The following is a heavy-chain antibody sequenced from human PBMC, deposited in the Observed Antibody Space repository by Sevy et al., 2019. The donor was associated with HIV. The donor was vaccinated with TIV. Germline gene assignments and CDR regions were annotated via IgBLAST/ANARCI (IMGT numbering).Heavy chain of an antibody. CDR3: AKHPVLRFLEWLDITYDY. D-gene: IGHD3-3*01. Sequence: GGSLRLSCAASGFTFSSYAMSWVRQAPGKGLEWVSAIRGSGGSTYYADSVKGRFTISRDNSKNTLYLQMNSLRAEDTAVYYCAKHPVLRFLEWLDITYDYWGQGTLVTVSS. CDR1: GFTFSSYA. V-gene: IGHV3-23*01. J-gene: IGHJ4*02. CDR2: IRGSGGST.